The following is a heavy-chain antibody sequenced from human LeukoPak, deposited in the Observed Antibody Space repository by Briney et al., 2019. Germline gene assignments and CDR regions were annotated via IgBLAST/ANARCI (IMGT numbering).Heavy chain of an antibody. V-gene: IGHV4-59*08. J-gene: IGHJ4*02. CDR3: ARHYCGGDCYTRFDY. D-gene: IGHD2-21*02. CDR1: SGSISSYY. Sequence: PSETLSLTCTVSSGSISSYYWSWIRQPPGKGLEWIGYIYSSGSTKYNPSLKSRVTISVDTPNNQFFLKLSPVTAADTAVYYCARHYCGGDCYTRFDYWGQGTLVTVSS. CDR2: IYSSGST.